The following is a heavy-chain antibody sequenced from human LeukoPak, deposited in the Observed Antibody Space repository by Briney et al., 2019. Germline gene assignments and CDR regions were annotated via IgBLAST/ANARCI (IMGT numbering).Heavy chain of an antibody. Sequence: ASVKVSCKASGYTFTSYYMHWVRQAPGQGLEWMGIINPSGGSTSYAQKFQGRVTITADKSTSTAYMELSSLRSEDTAVYYCARSAVAGYYYYYMDVWGKGTTVTVSS. V-gene: IGHV1-46*01. CDR1: GYTFTSYY. D-gene: IGHD6-19*01. CDR3: ARSAVAGYYYYYMDV. CDR2: INPSGGST. J-gene: IGHJ6*03.